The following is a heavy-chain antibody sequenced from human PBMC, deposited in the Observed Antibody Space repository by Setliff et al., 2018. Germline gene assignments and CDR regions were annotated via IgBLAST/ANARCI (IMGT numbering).Heavy chain of an antibody. CDR2: INPSGTT. V-gene: IGHV4-34*01. CDR3: RFWSYVYKNDY. Sequence: PSETLSLTCTFYGGPFSDYYWGWVCQTPGKGLEWIAEINPSGTTNYIPSLKSRLTISVDTSKRQFSLKLNSVTAADTAVYYCRFWSYVYKNDYWAQGTLVTVSS. J-gene: IGHJ4*02. CDR1: GGPFSDYY. D-gene: IGHD3-16*01.